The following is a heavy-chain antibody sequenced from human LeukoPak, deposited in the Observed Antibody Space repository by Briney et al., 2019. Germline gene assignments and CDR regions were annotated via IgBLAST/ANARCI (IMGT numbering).Heavy chain of an antibody. CDR2: INPISGGT. CDR3: ARDPRTTKNAFDI. D-gene: IGHD4-11*01. Sequence: ASVKASCKTSGYTFTDYYMHWVRQAPGQGLEWMGWINPISGGTNFAQKFQGRVTMTRDTSISTAYMELSSLKSDDTAVYYCARDPRTTKNAFDIWGQGTMVTVSS. CDR1: GYTFTDYY. J-gene: IGHJ3*02. V-gene: IGHV1-2*02.